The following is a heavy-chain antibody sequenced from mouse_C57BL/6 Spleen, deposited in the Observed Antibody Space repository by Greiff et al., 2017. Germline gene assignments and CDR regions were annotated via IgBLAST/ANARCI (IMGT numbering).Heavy chain of an antibody. CDR2: IWSGGST. D-gene: IGHD4-1*01. CDR3: ARKRGLGLNYAMDY. V-gene: IGHV2-2*01. J-gene: IGHJ4*01. CDR1: GFSLTSYG. Sequence: VQLQESGPGLVQPSQSLSITCTVSGFSLTSYGVHWVRQSPGKGLEWLGVIWSGGSTDYNAAFISRLSISKDNSKSQVFFKMNSLQADDTAIYYCARKRGLGLNYAMDYWGQGTSVTVSS.